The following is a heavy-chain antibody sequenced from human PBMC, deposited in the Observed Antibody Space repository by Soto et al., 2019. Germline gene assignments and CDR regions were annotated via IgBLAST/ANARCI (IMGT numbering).Heavy chain of an antibody. V-gene: IGHV3-7*01. CDR3: ASARHIGP. D-gene: IGHD2-21*01. CDR1: GFTFSNYW. J-gene: IGHJ5*02. CDR2: IKQDGSES. Sequence: GGSLRLPCAASGFTFSNYWMSWVRQAPGKGLEWVANIKQDGSESNCADSVKGRFTISRDNAENSLYLQMTSLRAEDTAVYYCASARHIGPWGQGTLVTVSS.